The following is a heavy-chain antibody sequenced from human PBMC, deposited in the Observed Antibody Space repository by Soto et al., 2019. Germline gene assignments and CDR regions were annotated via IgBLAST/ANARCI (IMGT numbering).Heavy chain of an antibody. CDR3: AREGHSDLRLRYLDY. V-gene: IGHV3-33*01. Sequence: QVQLVESGGGVVQPGRSLRLSCAASGFTFSSYGMHWVRQAPGKGLEWVAVIWYDGSNKYYADSVKGRFTISRDNSKNTLYLQMNSLRAEDTAVYYCAREGHSDLRLRYLDYWGQGTLVTVSS. D-gene: IGHD4-17*01. CDR1: GFTFSSYG. J-gene: IGHJ4*02. CDR2: IWYDGSNK.